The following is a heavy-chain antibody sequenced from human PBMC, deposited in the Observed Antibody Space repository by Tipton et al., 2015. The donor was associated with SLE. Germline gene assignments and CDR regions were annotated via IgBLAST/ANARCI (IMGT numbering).Heavy chain of an antibody. J-gene: IGHJ3*02. Sequence: IWVRQAPGKGLEWIGEINHSGSTNYNPSLKSRVTISVDTSKNQFSLKLSSVTAADTAVYYCARHEVEDAFDIWGQGTMVTVSS. CDR3: ARHEVEDAFDI. D-gene: IGHD1-26*01. V-gene: IGHV4-34*01. CDR2: INHSGST.